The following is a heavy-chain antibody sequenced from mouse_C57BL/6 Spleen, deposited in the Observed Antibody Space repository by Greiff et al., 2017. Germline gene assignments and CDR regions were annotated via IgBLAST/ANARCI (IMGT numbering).Heavy chain of an antibody. D-gene: IGHD2-4*01. J-gene: IGHJ2*01. Sequence: QVQLQQPGAELVMPGASVKLSCKASGYTFTSYWMHWVKQRPGQGLVWIGEIDPSDSYTNYNQKFKGKSTLTVDKSSSTAYMQLSSLTSEDSAVYYCARQDYDGDFDYWGQGTTLTVSS. CDR1: GYTFTSYW. V-gene: IGHV1-69*01. CDR2: IDPSDSYT. CDR3: ARQDYDGDFDY.